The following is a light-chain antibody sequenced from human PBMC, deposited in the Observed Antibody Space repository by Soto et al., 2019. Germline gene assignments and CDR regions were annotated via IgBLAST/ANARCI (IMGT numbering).Light chain of an antibody. Sequence: DIVLTQTPLSLSFTPGQPASISCNCSQILLHRDGKTFLYWYLQKACRPPQVLIYEVFNRVSGVPDRFSGSGSGTDFTLKISRVEADDVGIYYCMQGTQPPPVFGPGTKVD. CDR2: EVF. V-gene: IGKV2D-29*01. J-gene: IGKJ3*01. CDR1: QILLHRDGKTF. CDR3: MQGTQPPPV.